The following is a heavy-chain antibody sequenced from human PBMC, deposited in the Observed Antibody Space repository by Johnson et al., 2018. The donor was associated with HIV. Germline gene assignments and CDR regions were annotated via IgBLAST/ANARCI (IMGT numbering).Heavy chain of an antibody. Sequence: VQLVESGGGLVQPGGSLKLSCAASGFTFSGSAMHWVRQASGKGLEWVGRIRSKGNDYATAYTASVTGRFTISRDDSKNTAYLQMNSLKTEDTAVYYCARDPNSESYGRRGAFDVWGQGTMVTVSS. D-gene: IGHD1-26*01. CDR2: IRSKGNDYAT. CDR3: ARDPNSESYGRRGAFDV. CDR1: GFTFSGSA. J-gene: IGHJ3*01. V-gene: IGHV3-73*01.